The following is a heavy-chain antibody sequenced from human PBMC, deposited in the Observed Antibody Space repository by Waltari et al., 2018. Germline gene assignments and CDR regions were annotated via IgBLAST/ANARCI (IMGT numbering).Heavy chain of an antibody. J-gene: IGHJ4*02. Sequence: QVQLVQSGAEVKKPGASVKVSCKASGYTFTSYYMHWVRQAPGQGLEWMGIINPSGGSTSYAQKCQGRVTMTRDTSTSTVYMELSSLRSEDTAVYYCARHLTLAAAGTHHFFDYWGQGTLVTVSS. CDR3: ARHLTLAAAGTHHFFDY. CDR1: GYTFTSYY. D-gene: IGHD6-13*01. CDR2: INPSGGST. V-gene: IGHV1-46*01.